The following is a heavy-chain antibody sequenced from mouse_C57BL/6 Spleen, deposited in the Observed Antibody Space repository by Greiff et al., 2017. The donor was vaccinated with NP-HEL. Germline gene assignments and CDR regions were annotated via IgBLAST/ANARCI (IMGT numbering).Heavy chain of an antibody. CDR3: ATPYYSNYEGWYFDV. CDR1: GYTFTSYW. V-gene: IGHV1-64*01. CDR2: IHPNSGST. J-gene: IGHJ1*03. D-gene: IGHD2-5*01. Sequence: QVQLQQPGAELVKPGASVKLSCKASGYTFTSYWMHWVKQRPGQGLEWIGMIHPNSGSTNYNEKFKSKATLTVDKSSSTAYMQLSSLTSEDSAVYYCATPYYSNYEGWYFDVWGTGTTVTVSS.